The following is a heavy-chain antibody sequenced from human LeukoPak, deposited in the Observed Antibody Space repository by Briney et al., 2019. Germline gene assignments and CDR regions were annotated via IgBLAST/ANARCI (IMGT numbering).Heavy chain of an antibody. Sequence: ASVNVSCKVSGYTLTELSMHWVRQAPGKGLEWMGGFDPEDGETIYAQKFQGRVTMTEDTSTDTAYMELSSLRSEDTAVHYCATALIVGATGVAGGYWGQGTLVTVSS. J-gene: IGHJ4*02. D-gene: IGHD1-26*01. V-gene: IGHV1-24*01. CDR1: GYTLTELS. CDR3: ATALIVGATGVAGGY. CDR2: FDPEDGET.